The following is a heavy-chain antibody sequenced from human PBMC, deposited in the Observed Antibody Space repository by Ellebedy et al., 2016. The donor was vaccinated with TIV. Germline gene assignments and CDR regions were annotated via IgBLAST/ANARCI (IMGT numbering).Heavy chain of an antibody. CDR3: ARGWDYYGSGSNLDH. J-gene: IGHJ4*02. CDR2: INSDGSST. D-gene: IGHD3-10*01. V-gene: IGHV3-74*01. Sequence: PGGSLRLSCAASEFTFSAYWMHWVRQAPGKGLVLVSRINSDGSSTSYADSVKGRFTISRDNAENTLYLQMNSLRDEDTAVYYCARGWDYYGSGSNLDHWGQGTLVTVSS. CDR1: EFTFSAYW.